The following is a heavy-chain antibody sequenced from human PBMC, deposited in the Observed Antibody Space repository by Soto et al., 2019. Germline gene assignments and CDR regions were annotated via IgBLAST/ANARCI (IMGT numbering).Heavy chain of an antibody. J-gene: IGHJ4*02. Sequence: GGSLRLSCAASGFTFSSYAMSWVRQAPGKGLEWVSAISGSGGSTGYADSVKGRFTISRDNAKNTLYLQMNSLRAEDTALYYCARAYYYDSSPRPYYFDYWGQGTLVTVSS. CDR3: ARAYYYDSSPRPYYFDY. D-gene: IGHD3-22*01. CDR2: ISGSGGST. V-gene: IGHV3-23*01. CDR1: GFTFSSYA.